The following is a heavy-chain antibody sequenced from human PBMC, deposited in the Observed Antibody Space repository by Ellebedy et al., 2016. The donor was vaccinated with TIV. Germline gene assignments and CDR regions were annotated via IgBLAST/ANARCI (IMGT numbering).Heavy chain of an antibody. J-gene: IGHJ4*01. Sequence: PGGSLRLSCAASGFSFSDYCMTWVPQAPGQGLEWVANINQDGRTTNYVDSVKGRFTIARDNAKNSLYLQLNSLRAEDKAVYYCPKGQRVVTAPFDYWGHGTLVTVSS. V-gene: IGHV3-7*03. CDR2: INQDGRTT. D-gene: IGHD2-21*02. CDR3: PKGQRVVTAPFDY. CDR1: GFSFSDYC.